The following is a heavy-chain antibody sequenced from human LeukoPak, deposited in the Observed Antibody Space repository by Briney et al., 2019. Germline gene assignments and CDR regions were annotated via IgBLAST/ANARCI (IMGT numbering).Heavy chain of an antibody. J-gene: IGHJ4*02. Sequence: GASVKVSCKAPGYTFTAYHMHWVRQAPGQGLEWMGWINPNSGGTDYARKFQGRVTMTRDTSISTVYMELSRLRSDDTAVYYCARRTKINTAMIDYWGQGTLVTVSS. CDR2: INPNSGGT. CDR3: ARRTKINTAMIDY. CDR1: GYTFTAYH. D-gene: IGHD5-18*01. V-gene: IGHV1-2*02.